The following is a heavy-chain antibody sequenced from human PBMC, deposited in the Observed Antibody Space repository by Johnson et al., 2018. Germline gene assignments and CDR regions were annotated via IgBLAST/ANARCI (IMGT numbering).Heavy chain of an antibody. V-gene: IGHV3-30*03. Sequence: QVQLVQSGGGVVQPGRSLRLSCAASGFTFSSYGMHWVRQAPGKGLEWVAVISYDGRSTYYADSVKGLFTISRDNFKNTLYLQMNSLRREDAAVYYCTREAHGTTGTFDIWGQGAMVTVSS. CDR3: TREAHGTTGTFDI. CDR2: ISYDGRST. D-gene: IGHD1-7*01. J-gene: IGHJ3*02. CDR1: GFTFSSYG.